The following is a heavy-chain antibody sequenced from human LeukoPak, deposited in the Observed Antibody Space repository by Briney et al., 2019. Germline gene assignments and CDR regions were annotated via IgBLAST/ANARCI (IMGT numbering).Heavy chain of an antibody. Sequence: GGSLRLSCACSGFTFSNSWMSWVRQAPGKGLECVANIKADGSEKHYVDSVKGRFTIYRDNGENSVYLQMNSLRAEDTAVYYCARAIYGGPFDYWGQGTLVTVSS. D-gene: IGHD4-17*01. V-gene: IGHV3-7*01. CDR2: IKADGSEK. CDR3: ARAIYGGPFDY. CDR1: GFTFSNSW. J-gene: IGHJ4*02.